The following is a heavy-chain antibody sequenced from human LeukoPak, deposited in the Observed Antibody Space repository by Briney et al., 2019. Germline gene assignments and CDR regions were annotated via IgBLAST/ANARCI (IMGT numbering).Heavy chain of an antibody. CDR1: GGPISRYY. CDR3: ARRVPGPQLGDYVAYYFDH. V-gene: IGHV4-4*09. J-gene: IGHJ4*02. CDR2: IYSSGTT. D-gene: IGHD3-16*01. Sequence: SETLSITCIVSGGPISRYYWSWIRQPPGKKLEWVGYIYSSGTTKYNPSLKSRATISIDTSKSQLSLSLSSVSAADTAVYYCARRVPGPQLGDYVAYYFDHWGQGTLVTVSS.